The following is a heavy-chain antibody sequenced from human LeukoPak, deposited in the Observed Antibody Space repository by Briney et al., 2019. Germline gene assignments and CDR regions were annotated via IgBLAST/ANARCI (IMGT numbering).Heavy chain of an antibody. Sequence: PGGSLRLSCAASGFTFSSYGMHWVRQAPGKGLEWVAVLWYDGSNKYYADSVKGRFTISRDNSKNTLYLQMNSLRAEDTAVYYCAKTLKDFWSGYIQPPDYWGQGTLVTVSS. J-gene: IGHJ4*02. V-gene: IGHV3-33*06. CDR3: AKTLKDFWSGYIQPPDY. D-gene: IGHD3-3*01. CDR2: LWYDGSNK. CDR1: GFTFSSYG.